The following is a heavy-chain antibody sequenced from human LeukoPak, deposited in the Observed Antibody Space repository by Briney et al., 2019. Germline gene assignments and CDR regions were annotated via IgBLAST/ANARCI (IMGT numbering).Heavy chain of an antibody. Sequence: GGSLRLSCAASGFTFSESYMTWIRQAPGKGLELVSYISQTGDDTYYVDSVKGRFTISRDNAKNSLYLQMNSLRAEDTAVYYCAKDAFRYCSSTSCSSFDYWGQGSLVTVSS. V-gene: IGHV3-11*04. CDR2: ISQTGDDT. CDR3: AKDAFRYCSSTSCSSFDY. J-gene: IGHJ4*02. D-gene: IGHD2-2*01. CDR1: GFTFSESY.